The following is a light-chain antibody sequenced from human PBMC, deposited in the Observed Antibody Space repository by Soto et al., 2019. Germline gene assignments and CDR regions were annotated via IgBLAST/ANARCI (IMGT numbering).Light chain of an antibody. CDR2: LGS. CDR3: MQALQTHTMYT. J-gene: IGKJ2*01. V-gene: IGKV2-28*01. CDR1: QSLLHSNGYNY. Sequence: DIVMTQSPLSLPVTPGEPASISCRSSQSLLHSNGYNYLDWYLQKPGQSPQLLINLGSNRASGVADRVSGSGSGTDFTLKISRVEAEDVGVYYCMQALQTHTMYTFGQGTKLEIK.